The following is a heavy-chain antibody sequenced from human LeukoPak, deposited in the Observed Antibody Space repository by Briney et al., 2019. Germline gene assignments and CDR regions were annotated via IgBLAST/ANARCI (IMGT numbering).Heavy chain of an antibody. J-gene: IGHJ2*01. V-gene: IGHV4-59*01. Sequence: SETLSLTCTVSGGSIGSYYWNWIRQPPGKGLEWIGNIYDSGSTNYNPSLKSRVTISVDTSKNEISLKLSSVTAADTAVYYCARDKGPCCYFDLWGRGTLVTVSS. CDR2: IYDSGST. CDR1: GGSIGSYY. CDR3: ARDKGPCCYFDL.